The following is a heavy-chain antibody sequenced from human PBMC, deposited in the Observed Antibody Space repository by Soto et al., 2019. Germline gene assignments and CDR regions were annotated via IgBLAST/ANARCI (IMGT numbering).Heavy chain of an antibody. D-gene: IGHD2-21*01. CDR1: RFSVTNNKY. CDR2: IYHTGAT. V-gene: IGHV4-4*02. CDR3: ARDSRYFTDCGCSIMRVAFDV. J-gene: IGHJ3*01. Sequence: QAQLQESGPGLVRPSGTLSLTCTVSRFSVTNNKYWNWVRQSPGKALEWIGEIYHTGATYYNPSLSRRASISMDKSKNQISLNLTSVTAADTAIYYCARDSRYFTDCGCSIMRVAFDVWGQGTLVTVSS.